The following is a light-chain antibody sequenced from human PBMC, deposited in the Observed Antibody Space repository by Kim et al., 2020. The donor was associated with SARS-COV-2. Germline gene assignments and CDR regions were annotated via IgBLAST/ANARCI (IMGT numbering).Light chain of an antibody. CDR2: QDS. Sequence: SYELTKPPSVSVSPGQTASITCSGDKSGDKYACWYQQKPGQSPVLVIYQDSKRPSGIPERFSGSNSGNTATLTISGTQAMDEADYYCQAWDSSTAVFGGGTQLTVL. V-gene: IGLV3-1*01. CDR1: KSGDKY. J-gene: IGLJ3*02. CDR3: QAWDSSTAV.